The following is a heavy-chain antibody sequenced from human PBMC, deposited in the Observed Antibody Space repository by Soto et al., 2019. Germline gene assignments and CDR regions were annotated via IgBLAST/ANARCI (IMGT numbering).Heavy chain of an antibody. V-gene: IGHV1-24*01. J-gene: IGHJ4*02. CDR1: GYTLTEVS. CDR3: ATTPPYSGSPAIDY. D-gene: IGHD1-26*01. Sequence: ASVKFSCKVSGYTLTEVSMHWVRQAPGKGLEWMGGFDPEDGETIYAQKFQGRVTMTEDTSTDTAYMELSSLRSEDTAVYYCATTPPYSGSPAIDYWGQGTLVTVSS. CDR2: FDPEDGET.